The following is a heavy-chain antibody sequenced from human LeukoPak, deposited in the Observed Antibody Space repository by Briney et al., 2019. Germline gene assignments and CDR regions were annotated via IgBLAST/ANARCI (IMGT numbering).Heavy chain of an antibody. CDR2: ISAYNGNT. CDR1: GYTFTSYG. D-gene: IGHD2-15*01. CDR3: ARDSHLRHARYCSGGSCYFADY. V-gene: IGHV1-18*01. J-gene: IGHJ4*02. Sequence: ASVKVSCKASGYTFTSYGISWVRQAPGQGLEWMGWISAYNGNTNYARKLQGRVTMTTDTSTSTAYMELRSLRSDDTAVYYCARDSHLRHARYCSGGSCYFADYWGQGTLVTVSS.